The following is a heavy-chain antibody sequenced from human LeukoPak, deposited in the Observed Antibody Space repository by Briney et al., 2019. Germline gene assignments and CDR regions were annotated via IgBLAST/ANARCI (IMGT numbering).Heavy chain of an antibody. J-gene: IGHJ4*02. CDR2: IFYSGST. CDR3: ARVSGERRGDFDY. CDR1: GGSISSYY. Sequence: SETLSLTCTVSGGSISSYYWSWFRQPAGKGLEWLGYIFYSGSTNYNPSLKSRVTISVDTSKNQFSLKLRSVTAADTAVSYCARVSGERRGDFDYWGQGTLVTVSS. V-gene: IGHV4-59*01. D-gene: IGHD1-1*01.